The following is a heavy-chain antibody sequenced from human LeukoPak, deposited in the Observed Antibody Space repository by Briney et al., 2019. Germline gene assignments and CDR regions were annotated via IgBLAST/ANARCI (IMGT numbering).Heavy chain of an antibody. V-gene: IGHV4-59*01. CDR2: IYYSGST. Sequence: SETLSLTCTVSGGSICSYYWSWIRQPPGMELEWIGCIYYSGSTNYNPSLKSRVTISVDTSKDQFSLRLNSVTAADTAVYYCARSFLGDWYFDLWGRGTLVTVSS. CDR3: ARSFLGDWYFDL. CDR1: GGSICSYY. J-gene: IGHJ2*01. D-gene: IGHD1-26*01.